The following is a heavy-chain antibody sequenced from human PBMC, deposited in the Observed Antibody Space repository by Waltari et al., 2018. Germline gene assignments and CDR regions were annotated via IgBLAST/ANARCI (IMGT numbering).Heavy chain of an antibody. Sequence: QVQLVQSESELKKPGASVKIACKASGYPFTNFAIDWLRQAPGQGLEWMGWISTATGNPTYARDFTGRFDFSLDTSVSTAYLQISSLKTEDTAVYFCARDRVVGATDWGYWGQGTLVTVSS. CDR3: ARDRVVGATDWGY. CDR2: ISTATGNP. D-gene: IGHD1-26*01. V-gene: IGHV7-4-1*02. J-gene: IGHJ4*02. CDR1: GYPFTNFA.